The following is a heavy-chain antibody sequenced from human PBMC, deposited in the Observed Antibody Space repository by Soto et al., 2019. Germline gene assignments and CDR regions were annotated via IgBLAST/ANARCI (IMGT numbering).Heavy chain of an antibody. CDR3: ATPPAVAGTTDFDY. V-gene: IGHV3-23*01. D-gene: IGHD6-19*01. J-gene: IGHJ4*02. CDR1: GFNFSSFD. Sequence: EVQLLESGGGLVQPGRSLRLSCSASGFNFSSFDMTWVRHAPGKGLQYVAGISAASDSTYYADSVKGRFTISRDNAKNTLYLQMNSLRAEDTAVYYCATPPAVAGTTDFDYWGQGTLVTVSS. CDR2: ISAASDST.